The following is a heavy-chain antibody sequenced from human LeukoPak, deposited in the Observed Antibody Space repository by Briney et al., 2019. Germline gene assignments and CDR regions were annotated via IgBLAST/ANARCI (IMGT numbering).Heavy chain of an antibody. D-gene: IGHD3-3*01. V-gene: IGHV1-8*01. CDR3: AYYDFWSGYYAGANGMDV. Sequence: ASVKVSCKASGYTFTSYDINWVRQATGQGLEWMGWMNPNSGNTGYAQKFQGRVTMTRNTSISTAYMELSSLRSEDTAVYHCAYYDFWSGYYAGANGMDVWGQGTTVTVSS. CDR2: MNPNSGNT. J-gene: IGHJ6*02. CDR1: GYTFTSYD.